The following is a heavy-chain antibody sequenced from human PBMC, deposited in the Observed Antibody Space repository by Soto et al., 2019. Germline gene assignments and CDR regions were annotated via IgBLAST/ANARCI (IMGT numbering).Heavy chain of an antibody. CDR1: GYSFSDYY. V-gene: IGHV1-46*01. Sequence: QVQLVQSGAEVKKPGASVRLSCKASGYSFSDYYIHWVRRAPGQGLEWMGIINPNTGSIKYAQNFRGRVTMTRDTSASTVYMELSSLRSEDTAIYYCARRHCSSGGCYVNWIEPWGQGTLVTVSS. D-gene: IGHD2-15*01. J-gene: IGHJ5*02. CDR3: ARRHCSSGGCYVNWIEP. CDR2: INPNTGSI.